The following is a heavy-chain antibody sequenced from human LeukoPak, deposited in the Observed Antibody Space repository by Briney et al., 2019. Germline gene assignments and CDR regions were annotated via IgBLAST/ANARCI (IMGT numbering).Heavy chain of an antibody. CDR3: ARERYYYDSSGYYSYYFDY. CDR2: IYSGGST. D-gene: IGHD3-22*01. CDR1: GFTVSSNY. V-gene: IGHV3-53*01. Sequence: GGSLRLSCAASGFTVSSNYMSWVRQAPGKGLEWVSVIYSGGSTYYADSVKGRFTISRDNSKNTLYPQMNSLRAEDTAVYYCARERYYYDSSGYYSYYFDYWGQGTLVTVSS. J-gene: IGHJ4*02.